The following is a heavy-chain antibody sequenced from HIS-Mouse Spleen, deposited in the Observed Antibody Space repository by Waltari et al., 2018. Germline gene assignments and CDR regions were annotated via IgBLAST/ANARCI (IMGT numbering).Heavy chain of an antibody. V-gene: IGHV4-39*07. D-gene: IGHD2-15*01. Sequence: QLQLQESGPGLVKPSETLSLTCTVSGGSISSSSYYWGWIRQPPGKGLEWIGSIYYSGSTYDNPSLKSRVTISVDTSKNQFSLKRSSGTAADTAVYYCASGVVVAATAVHFDYWGQGTLVTVSS. CDR1: GGSISSSSYY. CDR3: ASGVVVAATAVHFDY. J-gene: IGHJ4*02. CDR2: IYYSGST.